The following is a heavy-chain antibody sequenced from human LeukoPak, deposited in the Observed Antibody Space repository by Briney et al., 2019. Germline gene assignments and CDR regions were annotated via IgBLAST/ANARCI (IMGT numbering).Heavy chain of an antibody. Sequence: GRSLRLSCAASGFTFDDYAMHWVRQAPGKGLEWDSGISWNSGSIGYADSVKGRFTISRDNAKNSLYLQMNSLRAEDTALYYCAKAHGAEWLLSDWFDPWGQGTLVTVSS. J-gene: IGHJ5*02. CDR3: AKAHGAEWLLSDWFDP. CDR2: ISWNSGSI. V-gene: IGHV3-9*01. D-gene: IGHD3-3*01. CDR1: GFTFDDYA.